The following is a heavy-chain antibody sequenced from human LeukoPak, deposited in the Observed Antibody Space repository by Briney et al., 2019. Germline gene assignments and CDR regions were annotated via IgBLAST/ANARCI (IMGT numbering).Heavy chain of an antibody. CDR2: ISPSSSRI. CDR3: ARALFGELLDGMDV. CDR1: GFTFSSYS. J-gene: IGHJ6*02. Sequence: PGGSLRLSCAASGFTFSSYSMNWVRQAPGKGLEWVSYISPSSSRIDYAASVRGRFTISRDNAKSSLYLQMNSLRAEDTAVYYCARALFGELLDGMDVWGQGTTVTVSS. D-gene: IGHD3-10*02. V-gene: IGHV3-48*04.